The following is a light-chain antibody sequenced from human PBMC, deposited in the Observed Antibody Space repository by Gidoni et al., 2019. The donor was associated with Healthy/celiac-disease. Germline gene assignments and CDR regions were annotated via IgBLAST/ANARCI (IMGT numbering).Light chain of an antibody. Sequence: DIQMTQSPSTLSASVGDRVTITCRASQSISSWLAWYQQKPGKAPKLLVYKASSLESGVPSRFSGSGSGTEFTLTISSLQPDDFSAYYCQQYNTLVTFGPGTKVEIK. CDR1: QSISSW. CDR3: QQYNTLVT. CDR2: KAS. J-gene: IGKJ3*01. V-gene: IGKV1-5*03.